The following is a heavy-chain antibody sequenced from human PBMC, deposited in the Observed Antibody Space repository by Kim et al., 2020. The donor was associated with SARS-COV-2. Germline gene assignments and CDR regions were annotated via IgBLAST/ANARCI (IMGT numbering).Heavy chain of an antibody. CDR2: IYYSGST. Sequence: SETLSLTCTVSGGSISSYYWSWIRQPPGKGLEWIGYIYYSGSTNYNPSLKSRVTISVDTSKNQFSLKLSSVTAADTAVYYCARGGSVAGLDAFDIWVQGT. J-gene: IGHJ3*02. CDR1: GGSISSYY. CDR3: ARGGSVAGLDAFDI. V-gene: IGHV4-59*01. D-gene: IGHD6-19*01.